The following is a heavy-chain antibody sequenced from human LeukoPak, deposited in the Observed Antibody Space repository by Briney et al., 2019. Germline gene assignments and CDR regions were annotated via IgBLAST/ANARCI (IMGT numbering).Heavy chain of an antibody. CDR3: ARYGDPNYYFDY. V-gene: IGHV4-4*07. Sequence: SETLSLTCTVSGAPTSRDYWSWIRQAAGKGLEWIGRIYTSGTTNYNPSLKSRVTMSVDTSKNQFSLRLSSVTAADTAVYYCARYGDPNYYFDYWGRGTQVTVSS. CDR2: IYTSGTT. CDR1: GAPTSRDY. D-gene: IGHD4-17*01. J-gene: IGHJ4*02.